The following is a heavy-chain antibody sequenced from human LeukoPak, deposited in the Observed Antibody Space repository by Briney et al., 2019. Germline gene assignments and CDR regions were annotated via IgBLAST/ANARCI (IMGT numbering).Heavy chain of an antibody. D-gene: IGHD5-12*01. CDR3: ARTFYSGYDYGFDY. CDR2: IYYSGST. CDR1: GGSISSYY. V-gene: IGHV4-59*01. J-gene: IGHJ4*02. Sequence: PSETLFLTCTVSGGSISSYYWSWIRQPSGKGLEWIGYIYYSGSTNYNPSLKSRVTISVDTSKNQFSLKLSSVTAADTAVYYCARTFYSGYDYGFDYWGQGTLVTVSS.